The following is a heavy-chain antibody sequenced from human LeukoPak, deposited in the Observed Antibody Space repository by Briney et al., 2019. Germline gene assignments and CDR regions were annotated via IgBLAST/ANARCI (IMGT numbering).Heavy chain of an antibody. CDR2: ISSGSSYI. D-gene: IGHD1-7*01. J-gene: IGHJ5*02. Sequence: KPGGSLRLSCAASGFTFCGFSMNWVRQAPGKGREWVSSISSGSSYIYYADSVKGRFTISRDNAKNSLYLQTNSLRAEDTAVYYCARDLNWNYVPWGQGTLVTV. V-gene: IGHV3-21*01. CDR3: ARDLNWNYVP. CDR1: GFTFCGFS.